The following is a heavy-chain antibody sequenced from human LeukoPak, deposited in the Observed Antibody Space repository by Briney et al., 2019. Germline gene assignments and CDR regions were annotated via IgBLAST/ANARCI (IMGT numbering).Heavy chain of an antibody. D-gene: IGHD1-26*01. CDR1: GFIFSQYA. Sequence: GGSLRLSCSASGFIFSQYAMSWVRQAPGKGLEWVSSISGCSGAPYYADSVEGRFTVSRDNSKKTMFLQMSSLRVDDTAVYFCAKGGVGATPRLDPWGQGTLVTVSS. V-gene: IGHV3-23*01. J-gene: IGHJ5*02. CDR2: ISGCSGAP. CDR3: AKGGVGATPRLDP.